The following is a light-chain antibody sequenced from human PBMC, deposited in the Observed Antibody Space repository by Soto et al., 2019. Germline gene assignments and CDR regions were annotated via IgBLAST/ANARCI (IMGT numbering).Light chain of an antibody. CDR2: EVN. CDR1: SSDVGGYNY. V-gene: IGLV2-8*01. CDR3: TSYAGSNNYV. Sequence: QSVLTQPPSASGSPGQTVTISCTGTSSDVGGYNYVSWYQQHPGKAPKLLIYEVNKRPSGVPDRFSGSKSGNTASLPVTRLQAEDDDDYYCTSYAGSNNYVFGTGTKVTVL. J-gene: IGLJ1*01.